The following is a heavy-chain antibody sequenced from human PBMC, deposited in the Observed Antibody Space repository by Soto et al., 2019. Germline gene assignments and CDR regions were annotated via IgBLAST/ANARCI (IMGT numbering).Heavy chain of an antibody. CDR2: ISSSSSTI. J-gene: IGHJ4*02. Sequence: GGSLRLSCAASGFTFRSYNMNWVRQAPGKGLEWVSYISSSSSTIYYADSVKGRFTISRDSTKQTLYLQMNSLRPDETAMYYCERVGVSSTEYTCNYGTYLDYWGQGALVTVS. V-gene: IGHV3-48*01. D-gene: IGHD1-7*01. CDR3: ERVGVSSTEYTCNYGTYLDY. CDR1: GFTFRSYN.